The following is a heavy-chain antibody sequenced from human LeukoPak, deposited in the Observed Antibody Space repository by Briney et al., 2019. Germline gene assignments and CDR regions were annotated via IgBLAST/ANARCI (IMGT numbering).Heavy chain of an antibody. J-gene: IGHJ3*02. D-gene: IGHD3-10*01. CDR3: ARGKVLLEFDAFDI. V-gene: IGHV3-23*01. Sequence: GGSLRLSCAASGFTFSSYAMSWVRQAPGKGLEWVSAISGSGGSTYYADSVKGRFTISRDNSKNTLYLQMNRLRVEDTALYYCARGKVLLEFDAFDIWGQGTMVTVSS. CDR2: ISGSGGST. CDR1: GFTFSSYA.